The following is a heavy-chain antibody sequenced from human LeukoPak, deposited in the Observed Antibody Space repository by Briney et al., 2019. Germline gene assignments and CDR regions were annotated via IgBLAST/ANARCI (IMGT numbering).Heavy chain of an antibody. CDR1: GFTFSSYG. J-gene: IGHJ5*02. V-gene: IGHV3-30*18. CDR2: ISYDESNK. D-gene: IGHD3-10*01. Sequence: GGSLRLSCAASGFTFSSYGMHWVRQAPGKGLEWVAVISYDESNKYYADSVKGRFTISRDNSKNTLYLQMNSLRAEDTAVYYCAKDGFGSGFNWFDPWGQGTLVTVSS. CDR3: AKDGFGSGFNWFDP.